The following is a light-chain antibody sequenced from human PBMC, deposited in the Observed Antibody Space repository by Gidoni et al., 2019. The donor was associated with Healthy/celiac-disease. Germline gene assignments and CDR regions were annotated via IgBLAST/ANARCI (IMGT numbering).Light chain of an antibody. CDR3: SSYAGSNNLV. CDR2: EVS. Sequence: QSALTQPPSASGSPGQSVTIPCTGHSSDVGGYNYVSWYQQHPGKAPQLMIYEVSKRPSGGPDRFSGSKSGNTASLTVSGLQAEDEADYYCSSYAGSNNLVFGGGTKLTVL. CDR1: SSDVGGYNY. V-gene: IGLV2-8*01. J-gene: IGLJ2*01.